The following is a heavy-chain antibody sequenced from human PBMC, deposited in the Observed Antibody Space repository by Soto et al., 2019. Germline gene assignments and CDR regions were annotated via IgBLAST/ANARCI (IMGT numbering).Heavy chain of an antibody. CDR1: GGTFSSYA. CDR2: IIPIFGTA. Sequence: QVQLVQSGAEVKKPGSSVKVSCKASGGTFSSYAISWVRQAPGQGLEWMGGIIPIFGTANYAQKFQGRVTXTXXXSXXTAYMELSSLRSEDTAVYYCARHVPPAGYYYGMDVWGQGTTVTVSS. V-gene: IGHV1-69*05. CDR3: ARHVPPAGYYYGMDV. D-gene: IGHD2-2*01. J-gene: IGHJ6*02.